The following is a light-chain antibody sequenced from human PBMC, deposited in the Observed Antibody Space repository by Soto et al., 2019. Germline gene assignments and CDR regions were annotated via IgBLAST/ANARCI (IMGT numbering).Light chain of an antibody. V-gene: IGLV1-44*01. CDR3: AAWDDSLNGVV. CDR2: SDN. J-gene: IGLJ2*01. CDR1: SSNIGSNS. Sequence: QLVLTQPPSVSGTPGQRVTISCSGSSSNIGSNSVNWYQQLPGTAPKLLIYSDNQRPSGVPDRFSGSKSATSASLAISGLQSEDEANYFCAAWDDSLNGVVFGGGTKLTVL.